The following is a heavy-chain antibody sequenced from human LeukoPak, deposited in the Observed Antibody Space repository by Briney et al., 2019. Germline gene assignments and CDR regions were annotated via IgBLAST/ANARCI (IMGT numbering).Heavy chain of an antibody. J-gene: IGHJ4*02. D-gene: IGHD2-2*01. Sequence: SQTLSLTCTVSGGSISSGSYYWSWIRQPAGKGLEWIGRIYTSGSTNYNPSLKSRVTISVDTSKNQFSLKLSSVTAADTAVYYCARDVRYCSSTSCYQAFDYWGQGTLVTVSS. CDR3: ARDVRYCSSTSCYQAFDY. V-gene: IGHV4-61*02. CDR2: IYTSGST. CDR1: GGSISSGSYY.